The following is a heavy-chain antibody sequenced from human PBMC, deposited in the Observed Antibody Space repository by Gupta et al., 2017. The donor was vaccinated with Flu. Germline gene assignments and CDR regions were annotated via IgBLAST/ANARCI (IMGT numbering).Heavy chain of an antibody. J-gene: IGHJ4*02. D-gene: IGHD6-6*01. V-gene: IGHV3-21*01. CDR2: IDGSSNYI. Sequence: VRQAPGKGLEWVASIDGSSNYIYYADSVRSRFTISRNNAKKSLYLQMNSLRAEDTAVYYGARGSITARQGFDYWGQGTLVTVSS. CDR3: ARGSITARQGFDY.